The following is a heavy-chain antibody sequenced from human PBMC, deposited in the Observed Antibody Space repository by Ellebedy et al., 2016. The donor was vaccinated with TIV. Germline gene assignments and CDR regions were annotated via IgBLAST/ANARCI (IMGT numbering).Heavy chain of an antibody. Sequence: SVKVSXXASGGTFSSYAISWVRQAPGQGLEWMGGIIPIFGTANYAQKFQGRVTITADKSTSTAYMELSSLTSEDTAVYYCGLGYCSSAGCYDLGNHYYYYGMDVWGQGTTVTVSS. V-gene: IGHV1-69*06. J-gene: IGHJ6*02. CDR2: IIPIFGTA. CDR3: GLGYCSSAGCYDLGNHYYYYGMDV. CDR1: GGTFSSYA. D-gene: IGHD2-2*01.